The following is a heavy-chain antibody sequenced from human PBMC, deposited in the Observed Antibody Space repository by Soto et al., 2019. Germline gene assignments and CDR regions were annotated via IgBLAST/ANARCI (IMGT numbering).Heavy chain of an antibody. Sequence: GGSLRLSCAASGFTFSDYYMSWIRQAPGKGLEWVSYISSSGSTIYYADSVKGRFTISRDNAKNSLYLQMNSLRAEDTAVYYCARPKFHYYGSGSYPHYWGQGTLVTVSS. CDR3: ARPKFHYYGSGSYPHY. V-gene: IGHV3-11*01. D-gene: IGHD3-10*01. CDR1: GFTFSDYY. J-gene: IGHJ4*02. CDR2: ISSSGSTI.